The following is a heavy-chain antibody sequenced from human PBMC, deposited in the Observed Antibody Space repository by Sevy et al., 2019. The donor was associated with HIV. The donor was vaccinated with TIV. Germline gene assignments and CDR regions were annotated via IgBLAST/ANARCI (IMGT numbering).Heavy chain of an antibody. CDR3: ARVIRHSGSWPFDF. D-gene: IGHD1-26*01. CDR2: VYYSGST. V-gene: IGHV4-59*01. Sequence: SETLSLTCIVSGGSISNYYWNWIRQAPGKGLEWIGYVYYSGSTRYNPSLKSRVTTSVDTSNNQFSLKLTSVTAAVTAVYYCARVIRHSGSWPFDFWGQGALVTVSS. J-gene: IGHJ4*02. CDR1: GGSISNYY.